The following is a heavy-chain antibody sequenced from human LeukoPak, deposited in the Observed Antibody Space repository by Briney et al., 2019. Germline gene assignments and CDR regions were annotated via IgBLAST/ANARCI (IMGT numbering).Heavy chain of an antibody. V-gene: IGHV1-3*01. CDR3: ARKKERGLVHCFDY. D-gene: IGHD3/OR15-3a*01. Sequence: KFQGRVTITRDTSASTAYKELSSLRSEDTAVYYCARKKERGLVHCFDYWGQGTLVTVSS. J-gene: IGHJ4*02.